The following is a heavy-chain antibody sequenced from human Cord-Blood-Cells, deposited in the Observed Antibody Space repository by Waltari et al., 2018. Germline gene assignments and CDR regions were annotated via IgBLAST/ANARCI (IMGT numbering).Heavy chain of an antibody. CDR3: ARIAADWYFDL. CDR1: GFSLSNARMG. J-gene: IGHJ2*01. CDR2: IFSNDEK. Sequence: QVTLKESGPVLVKPTATLPLTCTVSGFSLSNARMGVSWIRQPPGKALEWLAHIFSNDEKSYSTSLKSRLTISKDTSKSQVVLTMTNMDPVDTATYYCARIAADWYFDLWGRGTLVTVSS. D-gene: IGHD6-25*01. V-gene: IGHV2-26*01.